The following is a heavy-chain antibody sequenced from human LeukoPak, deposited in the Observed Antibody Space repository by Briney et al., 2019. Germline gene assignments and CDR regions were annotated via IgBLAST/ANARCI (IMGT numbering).Heavy chain of an antibody. V-gene: IGHV3-30*18. CDR1: GFTFSSYG. CDR3: AKTYLREQWLVPLDY. D-gene: IGHD6-19*01. Sequence: PGGSLRLSCAASGFTFSSYGMHWVRQAPGKGLEWVAVISYDGSNKYYADSVKGRFTISRDNSKNTLYLQMNSLRAEDTAVYYCAKTYLREQWLVPLDYWGQGTLVTVSS. J-gene: IGHJ4*02. CDR2: ISYDGSNK.